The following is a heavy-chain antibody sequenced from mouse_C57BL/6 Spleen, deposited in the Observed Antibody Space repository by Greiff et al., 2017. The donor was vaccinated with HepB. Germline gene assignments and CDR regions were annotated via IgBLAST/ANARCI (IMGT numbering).Heavy chain of an antibody. CDR1: GYTFTSYW. V-gene: IGHV1-55*01. J-gene: IGHJ1*03. CDR3: ARASLLPFYLYFDV. CDR2: IYPGSGST. D-gene: IGHD2-1*01. Sequence: VQLQQPGAELVKPGASVKMSCKASGYTFTSYWITWVKQRPGQGLEWIGDIYPGSGSTNYNDKLKSKATLTVDTSSSTAYMQLSILTSEYSAGYYCARASLLPFYLYFDVWGTVTTVTVSS.